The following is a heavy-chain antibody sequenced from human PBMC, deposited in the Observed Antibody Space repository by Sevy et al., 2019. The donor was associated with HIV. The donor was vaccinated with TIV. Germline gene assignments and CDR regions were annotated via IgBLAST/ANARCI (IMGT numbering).Heavy chain of an antibody. J-gene: IGHJ4*02. D-gene: IGHD3-22*01. CDR2: IYSGGST. CDR3: ATTTPYYYDSSGYCDY. Sequence: GGSLRLSCAASGFTVSSNYMSWVRQAPGKGLEWVSVIYSGGSTYYADSVKGRFTISRDNSKNTRYLQMNSLRAEDTAVYYCATTTPYYYDSSGYCDYWGQGTLVTVSS. CDR1: GFTVSSNY. V-gene: IGHV3-53*01.